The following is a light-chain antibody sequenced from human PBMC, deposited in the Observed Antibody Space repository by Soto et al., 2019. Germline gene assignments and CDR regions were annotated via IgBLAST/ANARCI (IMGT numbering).Light chain of an antibody. CDR2: DAA. CDR1: QDISNY. Sequence: DIQMTQSPSSLSASVGDRVTITCQASQDISNYLNWYQQKPGKAPKLLIYDAANLETGVPSRFSGRGSGRDFTIAISSLQPEDIATYYCQQYDNLPPGTFGPGTKVDIK. V-gene: IGKV1-33*01. CDR3: QQYDNLPPGT. J-gene: IGKJ3*01.